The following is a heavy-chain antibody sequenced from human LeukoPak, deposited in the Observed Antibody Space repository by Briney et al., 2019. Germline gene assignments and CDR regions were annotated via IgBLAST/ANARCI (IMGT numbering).Heavy chain of an antibody. CDR3: ARHLYYGSGRPGPFDY. D-gene: IGHD3-10*01. CDR2: IYPGDSDT. V-gene: IGHV5-51*01. J-gene: IGHJ4*02. CDR1: GYSFTSYW. Sequence: GESLKISCKGSGYSFTSYWIGWVRQMPGKGLEWTGIIYPGDSDTRYSPSFQGQVTISADKSISTAYLQWSSLKASDTAMYYCARHLYYGSGRPGPFDYWGQGTLVTVSS.